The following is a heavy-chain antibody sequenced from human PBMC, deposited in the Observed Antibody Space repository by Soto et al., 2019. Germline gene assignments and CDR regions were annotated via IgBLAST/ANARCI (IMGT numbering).Heavy chain of an antibody. V-gene: IGHV4-39*01. J-gene: IGHJ4*02. CDR3: ARHGVSVSYFFDY. D-gene: IGHD1-26*01. CDR2: IYYSGST. CDR1: GGSISSSSYY. Sequence: PSETLSLTCTVSGGSISSSSYYWGWIRQPPGKGLEWIGSIYYSGSTYYNPSLRSRVTISVDTSKNQFSLKLSSVTAADTAVYYCARHGVSVSYFFDYWGQGTLVTVSS.